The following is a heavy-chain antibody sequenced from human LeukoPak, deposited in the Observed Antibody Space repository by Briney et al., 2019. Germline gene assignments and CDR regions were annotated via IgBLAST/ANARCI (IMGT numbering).Heavy chain of an antibody. CDR1: GYTFTGYY. D-gene: IGHD4-17*01. CDR2: INPNSGGT. J-gene: IGHJ4*02. V-gene: IGHV1-2*02. CDR3: ARDRVRTTALSDY. Sequence: ASVKVSCKASGYTFTGYYMHWVRQAPGQGLEWMGWINPNSGGTNYAQKFQGRVTMTRDTSISTAYMELSRLRSDDTAVYYCARDRVRTTALSDYWSQGTLVTVSS.